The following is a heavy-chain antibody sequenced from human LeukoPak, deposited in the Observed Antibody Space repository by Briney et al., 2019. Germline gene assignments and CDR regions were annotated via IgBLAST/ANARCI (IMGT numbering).Heavy chain of an antibody. D-gene: IGHD3-10*01. CDR2: INNGGGGT. CDR1: GFIFTDYD. CDR3: ARSGLATCHY. Sequence: PGGSLRLSCQASGFIFTDYDMSWVRQAPGKGLEWVSSINNGGGGTFFADSVKGRFTISRDDSRGMVYLQMNSLSAEDTAVYYCARSGLATCHYWGQGTLVTVSS. V-gene: IGHV3-23*01. J-gene: IGHJ4*02.